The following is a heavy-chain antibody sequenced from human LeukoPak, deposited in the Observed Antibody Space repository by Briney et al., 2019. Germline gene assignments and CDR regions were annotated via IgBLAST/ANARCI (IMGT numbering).Heavy chain of an antibody. J-gene: IGHJ4*02. CDR3: ARDLDSSGSGWYGY. CDR2: IYSGGST. V-gene: IGHV3-66*01. D-gene: IGHD6-19*01. Sequence: GGSLRLSCAASGFTVSRNYMSWVRQAPGKGLEWVSVIYSGGSTYYADSVKGRFTISRDNSKNTLYPQMNSLRAEDTAVYYCARDLDSSGSGWYGYWGQGTLVTVSS. CDR1: GFTVSRNY.